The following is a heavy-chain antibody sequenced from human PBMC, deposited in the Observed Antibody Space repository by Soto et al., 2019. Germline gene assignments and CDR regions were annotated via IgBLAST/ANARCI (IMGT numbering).Heavy chain of an antibody. CDR3: AKDLSGSVSYGLDV. CDR2: ISGSGERT. CDR1: GFTFRRYA. J-gene: IGHJ6*02. V-gene: IGHV3-23*01. D-gene: IGHD5-12*01. Sequence: PGGSLRLSCAASGFTFRRYAMTWVRQAPGKGLEWVSGISGSGERTYYADSVKGRFTISRDNSKNTVYLQMNSLRAEDTALYYCAKDLSGSVSYGLDVWGQGTTVTVSS.